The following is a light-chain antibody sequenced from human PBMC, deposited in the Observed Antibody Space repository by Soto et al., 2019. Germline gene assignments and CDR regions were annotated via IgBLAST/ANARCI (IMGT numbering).Light chain of an antibody. Sequence: IRMTQYTYTLSASEGDRVTISCRASQSVSIWLAWYQQKPGRAPKLLIYKSSILESGVPSRFSGSGSGTEFTLTISSLQPDDFATYYCQHFTTSPWTFAQGTKVDIK. CDR1: QSVSIW. J-gene: IGKJ1*01. V-gene: IGKV1-5*03. CDR2: KSS. CDR3: QHFTTSPWT.